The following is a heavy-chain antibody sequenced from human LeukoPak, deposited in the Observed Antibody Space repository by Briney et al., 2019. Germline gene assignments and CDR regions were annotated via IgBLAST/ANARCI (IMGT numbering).Heavy chain of an antibody. D-gene: IGHD3-10*01. V-gene: IGHV3-21*01. CDR3: AREVSGYGGYFDY. Sequence: GGSLRLSCAASGFTFSSYSMNWVRQAPGKGLEWVSSISSSSHIYYADSVKGRFTISRDNAKNSLYLQMNSLRAEDTAVYYCAREVSGYGGYFDYWGQGTLVTVSS. J-gene: IGHJ4*02. CDR2: ISSSSHI. CDR1: GFTFSSYS.